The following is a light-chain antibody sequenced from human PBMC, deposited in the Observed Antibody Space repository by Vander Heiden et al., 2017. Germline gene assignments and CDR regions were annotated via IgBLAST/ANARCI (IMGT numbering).Light chain of an antibody. V-gene: IGLV2-8*01. Sequence: QSALTQPPSASGSPGQSVTISCTGTSSDVGPYNYVSWYQQHPGKAPKLIIYEVSKRPSGVPDRFSGSKSGNTASLTVSGLQAEDEADYYCSSYGGSNNLIFGGGTKLTVL. CDR1: SSDVGPYNY. CDR3: SSYGGSNNLI. J-gene: IGLJ2*01. CDR2: EVS.